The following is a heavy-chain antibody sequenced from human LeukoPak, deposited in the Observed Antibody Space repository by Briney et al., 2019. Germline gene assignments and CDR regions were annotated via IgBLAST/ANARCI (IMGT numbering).Heavy chain of an antibody. J-gene: IGHJ5*02. V-gene: IGHV1-18*01. D-gene: IGHD1-7*01. Sequence: ASAKVSCKPSGYTFTSYGVSWVRQAPGQGLEWMGWISAYNGDTNYAQKVQGRVTMTTDTSTSTAYMELRSLRSDDTAVYYCARRRVTGTTDCFDPWGQGTLVTVSS. CDR1: GYTFTSYG. CDR2: ISAYNGDT. CDR3: ARRRVTGTTDCFDP.